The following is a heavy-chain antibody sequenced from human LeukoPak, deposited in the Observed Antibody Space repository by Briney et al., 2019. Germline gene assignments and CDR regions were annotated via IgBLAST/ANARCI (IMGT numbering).Heavy chain of an antibody. CDR3: ARDMVRGVISPSDYYYGMDV. CDR1: GGSISSYY. J-gene: IGHJ6*02. D-gene: IGHD3-10*01. V-gene: IGHV4-59*01. CDR2: IYYSGST. Sequence: PSETLSLTCTVSGGSISSYYWNWIRQPPGKGLEWIGYIYYSGSTNYNPSLKSRVTISVDTSKNQFSLKLSSVTAADTAVYYCARDMVRGVISPSDYYYGMDVWGQGTTVTVSS.